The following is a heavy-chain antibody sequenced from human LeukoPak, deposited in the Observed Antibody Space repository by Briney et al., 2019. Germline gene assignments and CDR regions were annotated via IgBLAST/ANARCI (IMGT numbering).Heavy chain of an antibody. J-gene: IGHJ4*02. V-gene: IGHV3-33*08. Sequence: GGSLRLSCAASGFTFDDYGMSWVRQAPGKGLEWVAVIWYDGSNKYYADSVKGRFTISRDNSKNTLYLQMNSLRAEDTAVYYCAIEWYDSSGYYGFDYWGQGTLVTVSS. CDR2: IWYDGSNK. CDR3: AIEWYDSSGYYGFDY. CDR1: GFTFDDYG. D-gene: IGHD3-22*01.